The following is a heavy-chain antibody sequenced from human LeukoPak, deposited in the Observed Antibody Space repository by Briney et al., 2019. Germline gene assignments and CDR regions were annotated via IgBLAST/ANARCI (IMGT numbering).Heavy chain of an antibody. D-gene: IGHD3-22*01. J-gene: IGHJ4*02. Sequence: SDTLSLTCTVSGDSVSSDLCYWGWIRQPPGKGLEWIGNIYYGGNRYYNPSLKRRVTISVDTSKHQFSLKLSSVTAADTAVYYCAREGRNQTYDSSGYLDYWGQGTLVTVSS. CDR1: GDSVSSDLCY. V-gene: IGHV4-39*07. CDR3: AREGRNQTYDSSGYLDY. CDR2: IYYGGNR.